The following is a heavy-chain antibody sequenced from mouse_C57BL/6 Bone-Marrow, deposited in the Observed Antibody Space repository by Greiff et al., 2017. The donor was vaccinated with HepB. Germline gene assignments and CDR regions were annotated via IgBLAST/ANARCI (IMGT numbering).Heavy chain of an antibody. CDR3: ARSFITTVVEYFDY. CDR2: INPGSGGT. J-gene: IGHJ2*01. D-gene: IGHD1-1*01. CDR1: GYAFTNYL. V-gene: IGHV1-54*01. Sequence: QVHVKQSGAELVRPGTSVKVSCKASGYAFTNYLIEWVKQRPGQGLEWIGVINPGSGGTNYNEKFKGKATLTADKSSSTAYMQLSSLTSEDSAVYFCARSFITTVVEYFDYWGQGTTLTVSS.